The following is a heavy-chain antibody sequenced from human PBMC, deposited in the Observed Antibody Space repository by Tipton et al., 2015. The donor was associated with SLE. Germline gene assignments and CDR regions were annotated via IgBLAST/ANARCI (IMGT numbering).Heavy chain of an antibody. Sequence: GSLRLSCAASGFTFSSSPMHWVRQATGKGLEWVSSIGSAGDTYYPDSVKGRFTISRENAKNSLYLQMNSLRAGDTAVYYCAGASGSAAEDYYYGLDVWGQGTTVIVSS. V-gene: IGHV3-13*01. J-gene: IGHJ6*02. CDR3: AGASGSAAEDYYYGLDV. CDR1: GFTFSSSP. D-gene: IGHD6-13*01. CDR2: IGSAGDT.